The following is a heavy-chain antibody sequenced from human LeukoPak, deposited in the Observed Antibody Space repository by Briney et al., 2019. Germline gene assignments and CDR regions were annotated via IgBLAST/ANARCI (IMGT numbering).Heavy chain of an antibody. CDR3: ARAQYSGSCLDY. CDR2: IYYSGST. V-gene: IGHV4-59*12. D-gene: IGHD1-26*01. J-gene: IGHJ4*02. CDR1: GGSINNYF. Sequence: SETLSLTCTVSGGSINNYFWTWMRQPPGKGLEWIGQIYYSGSTNYNPSLKGRVTISVDTSKNQFSLKVSSVSAADTAVYYCARAQYSGSCLDYWGQGTLVTVSS.